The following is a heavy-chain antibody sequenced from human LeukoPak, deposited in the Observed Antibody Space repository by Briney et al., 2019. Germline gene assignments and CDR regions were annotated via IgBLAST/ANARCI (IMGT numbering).Heavy chain of an antibody. Sequence: SGTLSLTCAVSGAFIDTTSYYCAWLRQPPGKGLEWIGSIYYSGDTHYSPSLKSRLTISADTSKNQFSLKLSSVTAADTAVYYCAIDYGDYPDYWGQGTLVTVSS. D-gene: IGHD4-17*01. CDR1: GAFIDTTSYY. J-gene: IGHJ4*02. V-gene: IGHV4-39*01. CDR2: IYYSGDT. CDR3: AIDYGDYPDY.